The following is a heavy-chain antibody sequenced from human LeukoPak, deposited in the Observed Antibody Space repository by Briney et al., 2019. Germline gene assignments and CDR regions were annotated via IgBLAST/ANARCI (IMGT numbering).Heavy chain of an antibody. J-gene: IGHJ4*02. D-gene: IGHD1-14*01. V-gene: IGHV3-64*01. CDR2: ISYNGGST. Sequence: VGSLRLSCAAPGFTFSSYAMHWVRQAPGKGLEYVSAISYNGGSTYYANSVKGRFTISRDNSKNTLYLQMGSLRAEDMAVYYCARDPLRGEPQADDYWGQGTMDTVSS. CDR3: ARDPLRGEPQADDY. CDR1: GFTFSSYA.